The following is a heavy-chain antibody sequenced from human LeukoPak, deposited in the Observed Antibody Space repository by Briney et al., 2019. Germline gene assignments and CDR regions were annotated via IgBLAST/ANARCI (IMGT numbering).Heavy chain of an antibody. CDR1: GGTFSSYA. CDR2: IISILGIA. Sequence: ASVKVSCKASGGTFSSYAISWVRQAPGQGLEWMGRIISILGIANYAQKFQGRVTITADKSTSTAYMELSSLRPEDTAVYYCAKDRGRYYDSSGYYWGYYFDSWGQGILVTVST. J-gene: IGHJ4*02. CDR3: AKDRGRYYDSSGYYWGYYFDS. V-gene: IGHV1-69*04. D-gene: IGHD3-22*01.